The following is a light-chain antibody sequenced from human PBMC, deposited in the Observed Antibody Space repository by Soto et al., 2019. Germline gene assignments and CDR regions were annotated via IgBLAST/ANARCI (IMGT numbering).Light chain of an antibody. V-gene: IGKV1-5*03. CDR2: KAS. CDR3: QQYNSYHT. Sequence: DIQMTQSPSTLSASVGDRVTITCRASQSISSWLAWYQQKPGKAPKLLIYKASSLESGVPSRFSGSGSGTEFPLTISLLQPDDFATYYCQQYNSYHTFGQGTRLEIK. CDR1: QSISSW. J-gene: IGKJ5*01.